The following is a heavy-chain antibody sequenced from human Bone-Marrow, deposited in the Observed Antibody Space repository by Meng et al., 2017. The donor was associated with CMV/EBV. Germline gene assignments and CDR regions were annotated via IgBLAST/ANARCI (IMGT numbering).Heavy chain of an antibody. D-gene: IGHD1-26*01. Sequence: GESLKISCAASGFTFSTSNMNWVRQAPGKGLEWVAVISYDGSNKYYADSVKGRFTISRDNSKNTLYLQMNSLRAEDTAVYYCAADSGSWFDYWGQGTLVTVSS. CDR1: GFTFSTSN. V-gene: IGHV3-30-3*01. CDR3: AADSGSWFDY. J-gene: IGHJ4*02. CDR2: ISYDGSNK.